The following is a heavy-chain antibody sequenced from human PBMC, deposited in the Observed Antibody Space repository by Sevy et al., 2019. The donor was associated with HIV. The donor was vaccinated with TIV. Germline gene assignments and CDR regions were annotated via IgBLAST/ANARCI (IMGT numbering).Heavy chain of an antibody. CDR2: ISGYNGYT. J-gene: IGHJ5*02. CDR1: GYSFTNHG. D-gene: IGHD3-3*02. CDR3: AKEGKNIRSWFDP. V-gene: IGHV1-18*01. Sequence: ASVKVSCKASGYSFTNHGIGWVRQAPGQGLEWMGWISGYNGYTNYAQNLQGRVTMTTDTSTSTAYMELRSLRSDDTAIYYCAKEGKNIRSWFDPWGQGTLVTVSS.